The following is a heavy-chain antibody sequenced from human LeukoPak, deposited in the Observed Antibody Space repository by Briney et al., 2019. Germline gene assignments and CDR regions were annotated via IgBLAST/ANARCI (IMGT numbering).Heavy chain of an antibody. D-gene: IGHD3-3*01. CDR1: GFTFSSCA. J-gene: IGHJ4*02. V-gene: IGHV3-30*04. CDR3: ARPYYDFWSGYYTDGPLDY. Sequence: GGSLRLSCAASGFTFSSCAMHWVRQAPGKGLEWVAVISYDGSNKYYADSVKGRFTISRDNSKNTLYLQMNSLRAEDTAVYYCARPYYDFWSGYYTDGPLDYWGQGTLVTVSS. CDR2: ISYDGSNK.